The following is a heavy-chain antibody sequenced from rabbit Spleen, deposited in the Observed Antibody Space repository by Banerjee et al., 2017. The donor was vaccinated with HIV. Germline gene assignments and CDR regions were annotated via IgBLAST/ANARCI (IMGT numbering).Heavy chain of an antibody. J-gene: IGHJ6*01. Sequence: QSLEESGGGLVQPEGSLTLTCTASGFSFSSSYYMCWVRQAPGKGLEWIACIYAGSSDSTYSATWAKGRFTISKTSSTTVTLQMTSLTAADTATYFCARDAGTSFSTYGMDLWGPGTLVTVS. CDR3: ARDAGTSFSTYGMDL. CDR1: GFSFSSSYY. CDR2: IYAGSSDST. V-gene: IGHV1S40*01. D-gene: IGHD8-1*01.